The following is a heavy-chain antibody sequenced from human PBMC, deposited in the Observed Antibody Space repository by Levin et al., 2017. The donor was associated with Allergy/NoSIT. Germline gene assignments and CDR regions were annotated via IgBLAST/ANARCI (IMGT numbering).Heavy chain of an antibody. D-gene: IGHD1-1*01. J-gene: IGHJ3*02. CDR1: FFFLLLSS. V-gene: IGHV4-59*08. CDR2: VYSSGSS. CDR3: ARRLWTRRAGTLHAFDI. Sequence: TSEPLSLPFPFSFFFLLLSSFLFLLPPPLQGLAWIGYVYSSGSSNYNPSLKGRVSISLDKSKSQFSLQLSSVTGADTAVYFCARRLWTRRAGTLHAFDIWGQGTAVSVS.